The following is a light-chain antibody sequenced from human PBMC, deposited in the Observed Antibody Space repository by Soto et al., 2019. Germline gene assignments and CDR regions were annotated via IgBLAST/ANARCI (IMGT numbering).Light chain of an antibody. CDR3: HQYGSSAWT. Sequence: IVLAQYPGTLSLSPGERATLPFRVSQSVSSSYLAWYQQKPGQAPRLLIYGASSRATGIPDRFSGSGSGTDFTLTISRLEPEDFAVYYCHQYGSSAWTFGQGTKVAI. CDR2: GAS. V-gene: IGKV3-20*01. CDR1: QSVSSSY. J-gene: IGKJ1*01.